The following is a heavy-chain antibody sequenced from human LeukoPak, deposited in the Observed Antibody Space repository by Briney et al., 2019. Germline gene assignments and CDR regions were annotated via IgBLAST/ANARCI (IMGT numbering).Heavy chain of an antibody. D-gene: IGHD3-9*01. CDR2: INPGGSSI. Sequence: PGGSLRLSCAASGFTFSSYWMHWVRQVPGKGLVWVARINPGGSSITYADSVKGRFTISRDNAKNTLYLQMNSLRAEDTAVYYCAKDLARNRKVDPFDYWGQGTLVTVSS. J-gene: IGHJ4*02. V-gene: IGHV3-74*01. CDR1: GFTFSSYW. CDR3: AKDLARNRKVDPFDY.